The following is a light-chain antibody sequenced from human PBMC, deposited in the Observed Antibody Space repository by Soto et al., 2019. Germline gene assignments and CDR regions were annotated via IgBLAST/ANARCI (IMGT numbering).Light chain of an antibody. CDR1: QAINNN. V-gene: IGKV3-15*01. J-gene: IGKJ1*01. CDR3: QQYNNWPQT. Sequence: VLTQAPDTLSVSPGERATLPCRASQAINNNVAWYQLKDGQVPRLLIYGASTRAADVPARFSGGGSGTEFTLTISSLQSEDFAEYHCQQYNNWPQTFGQGTKVDIK. CDR2: GAS.